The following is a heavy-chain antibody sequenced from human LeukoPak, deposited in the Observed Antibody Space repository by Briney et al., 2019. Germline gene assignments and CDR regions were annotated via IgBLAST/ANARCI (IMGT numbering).Heavy chain of an antibody. CDR2: IPYDGSNK. V-gene: IGHV3-30*18. J-gene: IGHJ4*02. CDR3: AKGLQLWAPIDY. CDR1: GVTFSSYG. Sequence: GGSLRLSCAASGVTFSSYGMHWVREAPGKGLEWVAVIPYDGSNKFYADSVKGRFTFSRDNSKNTLYLQMNSLRAEDPAVYYCAKGLQLWAPIDYWGQGPLVTVSS. D-gene: IGHD5-18*01.